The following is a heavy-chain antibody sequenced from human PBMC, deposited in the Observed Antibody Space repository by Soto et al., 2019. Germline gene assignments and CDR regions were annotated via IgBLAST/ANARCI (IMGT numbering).Heavy chain of an antibody. Sequence: QVQLQESGPGLVKPSQTLSLTCTVSGGSISTVNYWWSWIRQSPDMGLEWIGHIYNGGSTYNNPSLERXATQSXXTSKNQLSLTLSSVSAADTAVYYCARGPSGDKVDSWGQGTLVTVSS. CDR2: IYNGGST. J-gene: IGHJ4*02. CDR1: GGSISTVNYW. V-gene: IGHV4-30-4*01. CDR3: ARGPSGDKVDS. D-gene: IGHD7-27*01.